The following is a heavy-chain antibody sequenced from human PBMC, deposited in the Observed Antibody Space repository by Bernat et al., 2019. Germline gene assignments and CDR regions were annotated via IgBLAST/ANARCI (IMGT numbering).Heavy chain of an antibody. Sequence: QVQLVESGGGVVQPGRSLRLSCAASGFTFSSYAMHWVRQAPGKGLEWVAVISYDGSNKYYADSVKGRFTISRDNSKNTLYLQMNSLRAEDTAVYYCSLYGMDVWGQGTMVTVSS. CDR2: ISYDGSNK. CDR1: GFTFSSYA. CDR3: SLYGMDV. V-gene: IGHV3-30-3*01. J-gene: IGHJ6*02.